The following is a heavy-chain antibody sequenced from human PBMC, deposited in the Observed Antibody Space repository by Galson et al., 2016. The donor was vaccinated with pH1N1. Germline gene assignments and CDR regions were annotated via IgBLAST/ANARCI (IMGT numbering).Heavy chain of an antibody. CDR1: GFSFSSYW. V-gene: IGHV3-7*03. CDR3: ARVGAYGYYALLMNNWFDP. D-gene: IGHD4-17*01. J-gene: IGHJ5*02. CDR2: INQDGSEK. Sequence: SLRLSCAASGFSFSSYWMSWVRQAPGKGLDWVANINQDGSEKYFVDSVKGRIAISRRNAKNTVYLQMNSLRAEDTAVYYCARVGAYGYYALLMNNWFDPWGQGTLVTVSS.